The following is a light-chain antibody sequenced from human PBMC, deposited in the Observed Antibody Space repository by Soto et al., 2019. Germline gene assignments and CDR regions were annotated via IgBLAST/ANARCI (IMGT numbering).Light chain of an antibody. CDR3: QQYNSYSFIYT. Sequence: DIQMTQSPSTLSASVGDRVTITCRASQSISSWLAWYQQKPGKAPKLLIYKASSLESGVPSRFSGSGSRTEFTLTISSLQTDDFATYYCQQYNSYSFIYTFGQGTKLEIK. J-gene: IGKJ2*01. CDR1: QSISSW. CDR2: KAS. V-gene: IGKV1-5*03.